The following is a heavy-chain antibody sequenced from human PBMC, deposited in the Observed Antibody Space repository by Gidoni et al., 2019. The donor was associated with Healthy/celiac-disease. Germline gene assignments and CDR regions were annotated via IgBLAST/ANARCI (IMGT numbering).Heavy chain of an antibody. D-gene: IGHD3-16*01. CDR1: GYTFTSYA. CDR3: ARGTDVWDGMDV. Sequence: QVQLVQSGAEVKKPGASVKVSCKASGYTFTSYAMHWVRQAPGQRLEWMGWINAGNGNTKYSQKFQGRVTITRDTSASTAYMELSSLRSEDTAVYYCARGTDVWDGMDVWGQGTTVTVSS. V-gene: IGHV1-3*01. J-gene: IGHJ6*02. CDR2: INAGNGNT.